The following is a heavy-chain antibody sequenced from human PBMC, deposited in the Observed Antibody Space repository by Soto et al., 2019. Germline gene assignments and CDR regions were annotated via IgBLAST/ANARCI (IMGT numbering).Heavy chain of an antibody. CDR1: GYTFTSYA. V-gene: IGHV1-3*01. J-gene: IGHJ3*02. Sequence: ASVKVSCKASGYTFTSYAMHWVRQAPGQRLEWMGWINAGNGNTKYSQKFQGRVTITRDTSASTAYIELSSLRSEDTAVYYCARGTRYCSGGSCSLSAFDIWGQGTMVTVSS. CDR3: ARGTRYCSGGSCSLSAFDI. CDR2: INAGNGNT. D-gene: IGHD2-15*01.